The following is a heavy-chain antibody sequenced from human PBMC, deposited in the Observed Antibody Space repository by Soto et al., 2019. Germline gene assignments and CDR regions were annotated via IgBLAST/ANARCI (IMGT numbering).Heavy chain of an antibody. Sequence: ASVKVSCKASGYIFTNHYIHWVRQAPGQGLEWMGIINPSGGSTNYLQKFQGRITMTRDTSTSTVYMGLSSLRSEDTAVYFCARADYYDSSGFYYDCWGQGSLVTVSS. J-gene: IGHJ4*02. V-gene: IGHV1-46*01. D-gene: IGHD3-22*01. CDR1: GYIFTNHY. CDR2: INPSGGST. CDR3: ARADYYDSSGFYYDC.